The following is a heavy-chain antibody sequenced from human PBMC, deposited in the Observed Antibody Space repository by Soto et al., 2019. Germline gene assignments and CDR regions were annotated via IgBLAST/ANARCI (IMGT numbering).Heavy chain of an antibody. CDR1: GFSFSGYN. CDR2: ISGDSNYI. CDR3: ARVVYFDRSAYGL. V-gene: IGHV3-21*01. D-gene: IGHD3-22*01. J-gene: IGHJ3*01. Sequence: GGSLRLSCAASGFSFSGYNMNWVRQAPGKGLEWVSSISGDSNYIYYADSVQGRFTISRDNAKNPVYLQMNSLRAEDTAVYYCARVVYFDRSAYGLWGQGTMVTVSS.